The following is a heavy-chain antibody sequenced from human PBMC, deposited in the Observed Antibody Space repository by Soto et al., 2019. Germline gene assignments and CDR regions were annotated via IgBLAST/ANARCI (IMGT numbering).Heavy chain of an antibody. V-gene: IGHV4-61*01. CDR2: MYYSGRT. CDR1: GASVSSGSHY. D-gene: IGHD2-15*01. Sequence: QVQLQESGPGLVKPSETLSLTCAVFGASVSSGSHYWSWIRQPPGKGLEWIGYMYYSGRTNYSPSLKSRVTISVDTSNNQFSLRLNSVTAADTTVYYCARVPVDVAPVDYWGQGTLVTVSS. J-gene: IGHJ4*02. CDR3: ARVPVDVAPVDY.